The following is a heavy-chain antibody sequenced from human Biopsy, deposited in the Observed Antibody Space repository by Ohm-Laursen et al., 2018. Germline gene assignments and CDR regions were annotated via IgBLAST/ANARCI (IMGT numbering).Heavy chain of an antibody. CDR3: AKYDYSSSPRRYFDP. CDR2: LTGRGGST. J-gene: IGHJ5*02. Sequence: SLRLSCAASGFTFSSYAMSWVRQPPGKGLEWVSSLTGRGGSTYYADSAKGRFTISRDNSKNTLSLQMNSLRAEDTAVYYCAKYDYSSSPRRYFDPWGQGTLVTVSS. D-gene: IGHD6-6*01. CDR1: GFTFSSYA. V-gene: IGHV3-23*01.